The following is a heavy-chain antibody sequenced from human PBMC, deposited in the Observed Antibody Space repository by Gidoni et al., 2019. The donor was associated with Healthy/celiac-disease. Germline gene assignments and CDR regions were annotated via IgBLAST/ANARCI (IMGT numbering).Heavy chain of an antibody. CDR2: ISYDGRNK. CDR3: ARSGEDTAMAFSLDY. J-gene: IGHJ4*02. D-gene: IGHD5-18*01. CDR1: GSTFSSYA. Sequence: QVQLVESGGGVVQPGRSLRFPCAASGSTFSSYAMNWVRQAPGKGLEWVAVISYDGRNKYYADSVKGRFTISRDNSKNTLYLQMNSLRAEDTAVYYCARSGEDTAMAFSLDYWGQGTLVTVSS. V-gene: IGHV3-30*04.